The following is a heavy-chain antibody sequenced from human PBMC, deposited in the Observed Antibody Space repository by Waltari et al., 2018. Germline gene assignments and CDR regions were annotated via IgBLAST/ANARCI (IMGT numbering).Heavy chain of an antibody. Sequence: QVQLHESGPGLVKSSETLSLTCAVSGYSISSGYYWGWIRQPPGKGLGWIGTIYQSGRTYYNPSLKSRITISLDTSKNQFSLKLNSVTAADTAVYYCARHQVGGRDFEYWGQGTLVTVSS. V-gene: IGHV4-38-2*01. CDR2: IYQSGRT. CDR1: GYSISSGYY. D-gene: IGHD1-26*01. CDR3: ARHQVGGRDFEY. J-gene: IGHJ4*02.